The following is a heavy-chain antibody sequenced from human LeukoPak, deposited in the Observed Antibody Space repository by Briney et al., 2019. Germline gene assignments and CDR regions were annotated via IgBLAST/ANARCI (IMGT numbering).Heavy chain of an antibody. V-gene: IGHV3-23*01. CDR3: ARDPVGGIGHYIGRSYFDS. CDR2: ISGSGSST. J-gene: IGHJ4*02. Sequence: GRSLRLSCAASGVSFSGYAMSWVRQAPGKGLEWVAGISGSGSSTYDAHSVRGRFTISRDNSKDTIYLQMNTLRAEDTAIYYCARDPVGGIGHYIGRSYFDSWGQGTLVTVSS. D-gene: IGHD3-22*01. CDR1: GVSFSGYA.